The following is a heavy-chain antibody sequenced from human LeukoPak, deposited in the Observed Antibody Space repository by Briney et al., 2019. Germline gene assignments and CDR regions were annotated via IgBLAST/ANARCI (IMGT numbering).Heavy chain of an antibody. CDR2: IKSKADGGTT. Sequence: GGSLRLSCAASGFTFSNAWMSWVRQAPGKGLEWVGRIKSKADGGTTDYAAPVKGRFSISRDDSKNTLFLQMSSLKTEHTAVYYCVSGSYYLGIYYFDYGGQGTLVTVSS. CDR3: VSGSYYLGIYYFDY. J-gene: IGHJ4*02. V-gene: IGHV3-15*01. CDR1: GFTFSNAW. D-gene: IGHD3-10*01.